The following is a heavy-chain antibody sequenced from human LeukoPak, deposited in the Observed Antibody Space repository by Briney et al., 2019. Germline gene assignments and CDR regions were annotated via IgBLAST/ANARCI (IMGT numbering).Heavy chain of an antibody. CDR1: GVSFSSYA. V-gene: IGHV4-59*01. CDR2: IYYSGGT. J-gene: IGHJ3*01. Sequence: AETLSLTCTASGVSFSSYAWSWARQPPGKGLEWIGYIYYSGGTNYNPSLKSRVTISVDTTNNQYSLLLVSETAADTAVYYCARALFVSVWWHGNEPILWVQATMVTVSS. CDR3: ARALFVSVWWHGNEPIL. D-gene: IGHD2-21*01.